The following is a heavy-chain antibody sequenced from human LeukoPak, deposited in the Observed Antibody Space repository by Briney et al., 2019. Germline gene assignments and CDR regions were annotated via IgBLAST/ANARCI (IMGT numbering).Heavy chain of an antibody. CDR2: IYYSGTT. D-gene: IGHD2-8*01. J-gene: IGHJ5*02. Sequence: SETLSLTCSVSGVSSSSSYGSWIRQPPGKGLEWIGYIYYSGTTNYNPSLKSRVTMSIDTPKNQISLKLSSVTAADTAVYYCARQYGIGPIGVWFDPWGQGTLVTVSS. CDR1: GVSSSSSY. V-gene: IGHV4-59*01. CDR3: ARQYGIGPIGVWFDP.